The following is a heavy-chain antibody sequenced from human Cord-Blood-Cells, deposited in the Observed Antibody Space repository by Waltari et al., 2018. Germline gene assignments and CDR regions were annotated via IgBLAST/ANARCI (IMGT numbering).Heavy chain of an antibody. D-gene: IGHD7-27*01. Sequence: EVQLVESGGGLVKPGGSLRLSCAASGFTSSNAWMSWVRQDSGKGLGWVGRIKSKTDGGTTDYAAPVKGRFTISRDDSKNTLYLQMNSLKTEDTAVYYCTTDSTGGADNWFDPWGQGTLVTVSS. V-gene: IGHV3-15*01. J-gene: IGHJ5*02. CDR2: IKSKTDGGTT. CDR3: TTDSTGGADNWFDP. CDR1: GFTSSNAW.